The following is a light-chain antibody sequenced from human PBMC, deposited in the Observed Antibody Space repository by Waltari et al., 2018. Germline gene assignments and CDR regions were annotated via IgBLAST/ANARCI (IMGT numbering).Light chain of an antibody. CDR1: SGHTNNI. CDR3: QTGGHGTWV. Sequence: QLVLTQSPSASAPLGASVKLTCTLSSGHTNNIIAWHQQHPKKGPRYLIKVNSDGSHNKGDKIHERFSCSCSVAGLYLTISSLQSEDEADYYCQTGGHGTWVFGGGTKLTVL. CDR2: VNSDGSH. J-gene: IGLJ3*02. V-gene: IGLV4-69*01.